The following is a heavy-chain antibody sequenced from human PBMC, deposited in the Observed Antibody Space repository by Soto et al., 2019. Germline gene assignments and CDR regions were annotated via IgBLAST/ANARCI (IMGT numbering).Heavy chain of an antibody. Sequence: QVQLQESGPGLVKPSETLSLTCTVSGGSISSYYWCWIRQPPGKGLEWIGYIYYSGSTNYNPSLKSRDTILVDPSKNQVSLTLCSRTVGGPGVEYSASSQCVYCSSWYYWGQGALVTVSS. J-gene: IGHJ4*02. CDR1: GGSISSYY. CDR2: IYYSGST. CDR3: ASSQCVYCSSWYY. V-gene: IGHV4-59*01. D-gene: IGHD6-13*01.